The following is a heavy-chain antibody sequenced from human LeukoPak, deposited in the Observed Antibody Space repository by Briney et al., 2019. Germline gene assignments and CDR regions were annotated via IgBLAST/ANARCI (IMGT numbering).Heavy chain of an antibody. J-gene: IGHJ5*02. Sequence: GGSLRLSCAASGFTFSSYGMHWVRQAPGKGLEWVAVISYDGSNKYYADSVKGRFTISRDNSKNTLYLQMNSLRAEDTAVYYYAKDQGWFDPWGQGTLVTVSS. V-gene: IGHV3-30*18. CDR2: ISYDGSNK. CDR1: GFTFSSYG. CDR3: AKDQGWFDP.